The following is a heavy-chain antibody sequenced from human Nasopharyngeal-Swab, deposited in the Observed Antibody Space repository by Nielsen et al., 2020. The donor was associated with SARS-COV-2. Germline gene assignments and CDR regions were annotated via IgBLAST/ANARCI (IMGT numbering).Heavy chain of an antibody. CDR2: FDPEDGET. CDR3: ATASPRYDILTGYYHNWFDP. CDR1: GYTLTELS. J-gene: IGHJ5*02. D-gene: IGHD3-9*01. Sequence: ASVKVSCKVSGYTLTELSTHWVRQAPGKGLEWMGGFDPEDGETIYAQKFQGRVTMTEDASTDTAYMELSSLRSEDTAVYYCATASPRYDILTGYYHNWFDPWGQGTLVTVSS. V-gene: IGHV1-24*01.